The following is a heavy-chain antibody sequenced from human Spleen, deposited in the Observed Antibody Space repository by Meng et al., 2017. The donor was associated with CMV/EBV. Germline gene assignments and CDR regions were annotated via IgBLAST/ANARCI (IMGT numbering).Heavy chain of an antibody. J-gene: IGHJ4*02. D-gene: IGHD3-16*01. CDR2: IKQDGSEK. CDR1: GFTFSNYW. CDR3: AIRGGY. V-gene: IGHV3-7*01. Sequence: GGSLRLSCAASGFTFSNYWMNWVRQAPGKGLEWVANIKQDGSEKYYVDSVKGRFTISRDNAKNSLYLQMNSLRAEDTAVYYCAIRGGYWGQGTLVTVSS.